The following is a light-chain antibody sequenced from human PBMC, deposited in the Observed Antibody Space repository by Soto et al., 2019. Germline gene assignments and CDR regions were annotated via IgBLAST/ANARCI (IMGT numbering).Light chain of an antibody. CDR2: GAS. CDR3: QQYGSSPYT. V-gene: IGKV3-20*01. J-gene: IGKJ2*01. CDR1: QSVSRNS. Sequence: EIVLTQSPGTPSLSPGERATLSCRASQSVSRNSLAWYQQKPGQAPRLLIYGASSRATGIPDRFSGSGSGTDFTLTISRLEPEDFAVYYWQQYGSSPYTFGQGTKLEIK.